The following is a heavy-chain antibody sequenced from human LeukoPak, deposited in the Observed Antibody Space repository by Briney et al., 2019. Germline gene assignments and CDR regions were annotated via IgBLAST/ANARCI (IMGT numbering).Heavy chain of an antibody. Sequence: ASVKVSCKASVYTFTNYDINWLRQATGQRLEWVGSLNPIDGNVVSVEKFEGRLTMTRDTSINTAYMELSNLESEDTAVYYCARGNRLYASGWSRRSSDYWGQGTLVTVSS. J-gene: IGHJ4*02. CDR3: ARGNRLYASGWSRRSSDY. CDR1: VYTFTNYD. V-gene: IGHV1-8*02. CDR2: LNPIDGNV. D-gene: IGHD6-13*01.